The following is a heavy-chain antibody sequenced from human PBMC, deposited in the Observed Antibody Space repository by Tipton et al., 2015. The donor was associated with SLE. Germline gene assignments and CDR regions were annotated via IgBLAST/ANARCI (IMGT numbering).Heavy chain of an antibody. J-gene: IGHJ4*02. Sequence: SLRLSCAASGFTFSSYSMNWVRQAPGKGLEWVANIKQDGSEKYYVDSVKGRFTISRDNAKNSLYLQMNSLRAEDTAVYYCARDPQLPFDYWGQGTLVTVSS. V-gene: IGHV3-7*01. CDR2: IKQDGSEK. D-gene: IGHD2-2*01. CDR3: ARDPQLPFDY. CDR1: GFTFSSYS.